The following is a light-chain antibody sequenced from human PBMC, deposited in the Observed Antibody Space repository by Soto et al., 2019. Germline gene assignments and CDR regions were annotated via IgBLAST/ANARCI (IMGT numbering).Light chain of an antibody. CDR2: QVT. CDR1: SSDVGSYNF. Sequence: QSALTQPASVSGSPGQSITISCTGTSSDVGSYNFVSWYQHHAGTAPKLIIYQVTNRPSGVSGHFSASKSGDTASLTISGLQAEDEAIYYCSSYTGFSTDILFGGGTKLTVL. V-gene: IGLV2-14*01. J-gene: IGLJ2*01. CDR3: SSYTGFSTDIL.